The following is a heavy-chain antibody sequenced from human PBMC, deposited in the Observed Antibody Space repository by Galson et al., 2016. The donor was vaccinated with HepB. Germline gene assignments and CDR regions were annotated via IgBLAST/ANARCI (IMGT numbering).Heavy chain of an antibody. Sequence: SETLSLTCSVSGDSITSYYWSWIRQPPGKELEWIGYIYHSGSTNTNPSLKSRVTMSADTSKNQFSLKLRSVTAADTAVYYCARYVETAMAMVRGLFDYWGQGILVTVSS. D-gene: IGHD3-10*01. CDR2: IYHSGST. V-gene: IGHV4-59*01. CDR1: GDSITSYY. CDR3: ARYVETAMAMVRGLFDY. J-gene: IGHJ4*02.